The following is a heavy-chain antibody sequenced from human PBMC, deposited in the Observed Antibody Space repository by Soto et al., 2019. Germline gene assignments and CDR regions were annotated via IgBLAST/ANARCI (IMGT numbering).Heavy chain of an antibody. D-gene: IGHD6-6*01. J-gene: IGHJ4*02. CDR2: ITHDGYNR. Sequence: GGSLRLSCAASGFSFSYYGLHWARQAPGKGLEWLALITHDGYNRYYADSVKGRFTISRDNSKNTIFLQMNSLKSEDTAVYYCAKGGSFDIWGQGTPVTVSS. V-gene: IGHV3-30*18. CDR1: GFSFSYYG. CDR3: AKGGSFDI.